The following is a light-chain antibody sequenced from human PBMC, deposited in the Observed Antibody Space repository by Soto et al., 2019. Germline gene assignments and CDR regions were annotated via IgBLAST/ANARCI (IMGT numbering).Light chain of an antibody. V-gene: IGKV3D-15*01. CDR2: GES. CDR3: QPYNNWPLT. CDR1: QILSSN. Sequence: EIVLTQSPGTLSLSPGEGATLSCRASQILSSNYLAWYQQKPGQAPRLLIYGESRRATGIPDRFSGSGSGTXFTLXXNSLQSEDFAIYYCQPYNNWPLTFGGGTKVDIK. J-gene: IGKJ4*01.